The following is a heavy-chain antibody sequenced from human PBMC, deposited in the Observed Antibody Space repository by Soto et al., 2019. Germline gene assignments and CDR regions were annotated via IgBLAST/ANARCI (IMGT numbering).Heavy chain of an antibody. D-gene: IGHD6-19*01. V-gene: IGHV4-59*13. Sequence: SETLSLTCTVSGGSISSYYWSWIRQPPGKGLEWIGYIYYSGSTNYNPSLKSRVTISVDTSKNQFSLKLSSVTAADTAVYYCARDRSSGWTDYWGQGTLVAVSS. CDR1: GGSISSYY. CDR3: ARDRSSGWTDY. CDR2: IYYSGST. J-gene: IGHJ4*02.